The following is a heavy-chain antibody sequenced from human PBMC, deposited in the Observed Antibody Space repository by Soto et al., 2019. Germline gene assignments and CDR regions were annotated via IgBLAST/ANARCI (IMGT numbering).Heavy chain of an antibody. D-gene: IGHD6-19*01. CDR2: IDGSGGIT. J-gene: IGHJ4*02. V-gene: IGHV3-23*01. CDR1: GFTFGTTA. Sequence: QLLQSGGCLVQPGGSLTLSCAASGFTFGTTAMSWVRQAPGEGLEWVSTIDGSGGITYYADSVKGRFTISRDNSRNTVYLQMNSLRGDDTAMYYCVKNSGWFNNWGQGALVTVSS. CDR3: VKNSGWFNN.